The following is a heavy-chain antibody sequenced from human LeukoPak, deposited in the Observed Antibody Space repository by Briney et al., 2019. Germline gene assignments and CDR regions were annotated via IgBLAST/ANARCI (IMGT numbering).Heavy chain of an antibody. J-gene: IGHJ4*02. CDR2: ISGDGGST. CDR1: GFTFDDYA. Sequence: GGSLRLSCAASGFTFDDYAMHWVRQAPGKGLEWVSLISGDGGSTYYADSVKGRFTISRDNSKNSLYLQMNSLRTEDTALYYCAKDGYYDSRGYYYPPDYWGQGTLVTVSS. V-gene: IGHV3-43*02. CDR3: AKDGYYDSRGYYYPPDY. D-gene: IGHD3-22*01.